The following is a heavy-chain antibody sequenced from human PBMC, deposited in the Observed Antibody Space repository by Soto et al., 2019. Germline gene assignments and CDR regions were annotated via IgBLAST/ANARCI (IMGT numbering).Heavy chain of an antibody. CDR2: LYYSGST. V-gene: IGHV4-39*01. J-gene: IGHJ6*02. CDR3: ARIVVIPAAPDYYNYYGVDV. CDR1: GDSIFSSSSY. D-gene: IGHD2-2*01. Sequence: SETLSLTCTVSGDSIFSSSSYWAGIRKSPGRGLEWIGNLYYSGSTYYNLSLKSRVTMSVDTAKNQFSLKISSVTAADTSVYYCARIVVIPAAPDYYNYYGVDVWGQGTTVTVS.